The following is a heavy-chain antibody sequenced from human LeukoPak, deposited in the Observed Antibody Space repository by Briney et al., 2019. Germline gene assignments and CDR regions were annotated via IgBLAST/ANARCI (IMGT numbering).Heavy chain of an antibody. V-gene: IGHV3-7*01. CDR2: IKQDGSEK. CDR1: GFTFSDCW. J-gene: IGHJ4*02. Sequence: GGSLRLSCAASGFTFSDCWMSWVRQAPGKGLEWVANIKQDGSEKYSVDSVKGRFTISRDNAKNSLFLQMNSLRAEDTALYYCARDRGNGFNSYFFDYWGQGTLVTVSS. D-gene: IGHD5-24*01. CDR3: ARDRGNGFNSYFFDY.